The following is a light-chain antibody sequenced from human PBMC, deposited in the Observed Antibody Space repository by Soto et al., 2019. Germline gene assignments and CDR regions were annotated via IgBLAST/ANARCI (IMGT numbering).Light chain of an antibody. Sequence: DIQMTQFPSTLSASVGDRVTITCRAGQSISSWLAWYQQKPGKAPKLLIYQASTLESGVPLTFSSSGSGTEFTLTSSSLQPDDVATYFCQQYNSYWTFGQGTKVEIK. CDR1: QSISSW. CDR3: QQYNSYWT. V-gene: IGKV1-5*03. J-gene: IGKJ1*01. CDR2: QAS.